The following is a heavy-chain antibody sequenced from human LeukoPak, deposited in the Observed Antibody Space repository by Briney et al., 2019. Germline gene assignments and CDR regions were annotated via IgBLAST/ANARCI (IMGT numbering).Heavy chain of an antibody. CDR3: ARRGGKLTLLWFRKRAIWFDP. CDR1: GGSISSSSYY. CDR2: IYYSGST. D-gene: IGHD3-10*01. Sequence: PSETLSLTCTVSGGSISSSSYYWGWIRQPPGKGLEWIGSIYYSGSTYYNPSLKSRVTISVDTSKNQFSLKLSSVTAADTAVYYCARRGGKLTLLWFRKRAIWFDPWGQGTLVTVSS. J-gene: IGHJ5*02. V-gene: IGHV4-39*07.